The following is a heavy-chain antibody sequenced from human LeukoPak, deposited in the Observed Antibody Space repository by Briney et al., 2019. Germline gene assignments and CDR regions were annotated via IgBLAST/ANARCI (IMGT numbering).Heavy chain of an antibody. D-gene: IGHD2-2*01. J-gene: IGHJ5*02. CDR3: ARQEAFYCSSTSCYPGWFDP. V-gene: IGHV4-59*08. CDR1: GGSISSYY. Sequence: SETLSLTCTVSGGSISSYYWSWIRQPPGKGLEWIGYIYYSGSTNYNPSLKSRVTISVDTSKNQFSLKLGSVTAADTAVYYCARQEAFYCSSTSCYPGWFDPWGQGTLVTVSS. CDR2: IYYSGST.